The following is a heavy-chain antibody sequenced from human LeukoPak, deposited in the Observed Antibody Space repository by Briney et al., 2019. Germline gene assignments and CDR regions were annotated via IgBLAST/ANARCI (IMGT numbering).Heavy chain of an antibody. CDR3: AKEQRIRHCSEGVCVEGYYFDY. J-gene: IGHJ4*02. Sequence: GGSLRLSCTGSGFNFNMFAMNWVRRAPGQGLEWVSGLSRGGGTTNYADSVKGRFTISRDKSKNMVFLQMNSLRPEDTAVYYCAKEQRIRHCSEGVCVEGYYFDYWGQGSLVTVSS. V-gene: IGHV3-23*01. CDR1: GFNFNMFA. D-gene: IGHD2-8*01. CDR2: LSRGGGTT.